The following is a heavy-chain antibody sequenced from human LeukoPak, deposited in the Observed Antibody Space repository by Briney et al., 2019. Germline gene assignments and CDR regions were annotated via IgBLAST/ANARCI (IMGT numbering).Heavy chain of an antibody. V-gene: IGHV1-2*02. J-gene: IGHJ5*02. D-gene: IGHD3-10*01. Sequence: GASVKVSCKASGYTFTGYYMHWVRQAPGQGLEWMGWINPNSGGTNYAQKFQGRVTMTRDTSISTAYMELSRLRSDDTAVYYCARLDYYGSGSYYNGPFDPWGQGTLVTVSS. CDR1: GYTFTGYY. CDR3: ARLDYYGSGSYYNGPFDP. CDR2: INPNSGGT.